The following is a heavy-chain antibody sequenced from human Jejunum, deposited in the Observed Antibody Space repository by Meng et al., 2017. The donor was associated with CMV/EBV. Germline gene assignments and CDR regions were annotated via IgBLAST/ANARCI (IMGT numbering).Heavy chain of an antibody. D-gene: IGHD6-19*01. Sequence: CKGSRSTSSRYYIHWGRQAPGQGVEWIGWIKPNSGGTNFAEKFQGRVTLTRDTSITTYYMELSSLTSDDTAVYYCTRRGAVAGTLDYWGQGTLVTVSS. V-gene: IGHV1-2*02. CDR1: RSTSSRYY. J-gene: IGHJ4*02. CDR3: TRRGAVAGTLDY. CDR2: IKPNSGGT.